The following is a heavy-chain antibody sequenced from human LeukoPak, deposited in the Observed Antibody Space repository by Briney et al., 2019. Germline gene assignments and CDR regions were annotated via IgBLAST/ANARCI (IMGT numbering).Heavy chain of an antibody. J-gene: IGHJ5*01. CDR2: VYYNGDT. Sequence: PSETLSLTCTVSGASISSNSFYWGWIRPPPGKGLEEIGTVYYNGDTFYDPSLKSRVSMSVDTSASQFSLKLPSVTAADTAVYYCAVLLYRHYHWFDSWGRGTLVSVSS. D-gene: IGHD3-16*02. V-gene: IGHV4-39*01. CDR1: GASISSNSFY. CDR3: AVLLYRHYHWFDS.